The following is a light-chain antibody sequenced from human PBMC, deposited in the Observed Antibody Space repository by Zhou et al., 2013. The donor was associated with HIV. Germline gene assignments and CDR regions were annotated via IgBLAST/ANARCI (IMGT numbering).Light chain of an antibody. CDR2: GAS. CDR3: QQYALSPRT. CDR1: QSVGNY. V-gene: IGKV3-20*01. Sequence: IVLTQSPATLSLSPGDRATLSCRASQSVGNYLAWYQQKPGQAPRPLIYGASSRAPGIPDRFSGSGSGTDFTLTISRLEPEDFAVYSCQQYALSPRTFGQGTKVEIK. J-gene: IGKJ1*01.